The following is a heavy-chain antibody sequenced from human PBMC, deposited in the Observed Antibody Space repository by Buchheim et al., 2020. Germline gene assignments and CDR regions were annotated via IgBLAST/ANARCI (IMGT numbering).Heavy chain of an antibody. CDR1: GFTFSSYA. D-gene: IGHD6-13*01. V-gene: IGHV3-23*01. CDR2: ISGSGGST. CDR3: AEVQNPLSSSWYVSLDY. J-gene: IGHJ4*02. Sequence: EVQLLESGGGLVQPGGSLRLSCAASGFTFSSYAMSWVRQAPGKGLEWVSAISGSGGSTYYADSVKGRFTISRDNSKNTLYLQMNSLRAEDTAVYYCAEVQNPLSSSWYVSLDYWGQGTL.